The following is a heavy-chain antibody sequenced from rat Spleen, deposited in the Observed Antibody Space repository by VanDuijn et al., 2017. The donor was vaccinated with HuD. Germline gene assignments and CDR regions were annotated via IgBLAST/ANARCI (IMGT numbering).Heavy chain of an antibody. CDR1: GFTFSNYG. CDR2: ISYEGSST. Sequence: EVQLVESGGGLVQPGRSMKLSCAASGFTFSNYGLAWVRQAPKKGLEWVAYISYEGSSTYYGDSVKGRFTISRDNAKSTLYLQMNSLRSEDTATYYCARHGVIRGTPFDYWGQGVMVTVSS. D-gene: IGHD4-4*01. J-gene: IGHJ2*01. V-gene: IGHV5-22*01. CDR3: ARHGVIRGTPFDY.